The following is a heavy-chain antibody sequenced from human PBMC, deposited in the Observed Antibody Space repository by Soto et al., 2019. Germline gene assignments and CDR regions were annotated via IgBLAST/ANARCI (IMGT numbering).Heavy chain of an antibody. J-gene: IGHJ4*02. CDR1: GFTFSDYY. CDR3: ARDAYYDSSGYYPPDY. V-gene: IGHV3-11*06. CDR2: ISSSSSYT. D-gene: IGHD3-22*01. Sequence: SGGSLRLSCAASGFTFSDYYMSWIRQAPGKGLEWVSYISSSSSYTNYADSVKGRFTISRDNAKNSLYLQMNSLRAEDTAVYYCARDAYYDSSGYYPPDYWGQGTLVTVSS.